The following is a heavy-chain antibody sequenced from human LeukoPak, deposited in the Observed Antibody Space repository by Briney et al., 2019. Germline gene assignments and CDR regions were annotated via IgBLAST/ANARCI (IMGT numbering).Heavy chain of an antibody. CDR1: GFTFSSYG. D-gene: IGHD1-26*01. CDR2: ISYDGSNK. CDR3: ARGSSARFIGPEY. J-gene: IGHJ4*01. Sequence: GSLRLSCAASGFTFSSYGMHWVRQAPGKGLEWVAVISYDGSNKYYADSVKGRFSISRDNAKNTLYLQMNSLRVEDTAVYFCARGSSARFIGPEYWGHGTLVTVSS. V-gene: IGHV3-30*03.